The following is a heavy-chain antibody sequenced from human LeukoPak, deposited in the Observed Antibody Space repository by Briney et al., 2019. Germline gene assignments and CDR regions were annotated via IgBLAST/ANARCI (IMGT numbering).Heavy chain of an antibody. CDR3: ARASLYSYAQEYIDY. CDR2: IYYSGVT. J-gene: IGHJ4*02. D-gene: IGHD3-16*01. V-gene: IGHV4-30-4*01. CDR1: GGSISSGDYY. Sequence: PSETLSLTCTVSGGSISSGDYYWNWIRQPPGKGLEWIGNIYYSGVTTYYPSLKSRVTISIDTSERQFSLKLTSVTAADTAVYYCARASLYSYAQEYIDYWGQGTLVTVSS.